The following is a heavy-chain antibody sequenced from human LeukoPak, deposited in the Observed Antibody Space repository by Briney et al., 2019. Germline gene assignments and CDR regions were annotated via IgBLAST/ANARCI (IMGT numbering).Heavy chain of an antibody. J-gene: IGHJ4*02. D-gene: IGHD6-13*01. V-gene: IGHV3-23*01. Sequence: GGSLRLSCAASGFTFSSYAMSWVRQAPGKRREWVSAISGSGGSTYYADSVKGRFTISRDNSKNTLYLQMTSLTAEDTAVYYCAKGSSSDYWGQGTLVTVSS. CDR3: AKGSSSDY. CDR1: GFTFSSYA. CDR2: ISGSGGST.